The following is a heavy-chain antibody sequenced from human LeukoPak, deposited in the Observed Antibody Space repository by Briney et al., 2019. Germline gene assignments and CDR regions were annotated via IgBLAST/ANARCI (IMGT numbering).Heavy chain of an antibody. V-gene: IGHV3-33*01. D-gene: IGHD4-17*01. CDR2: IWYDGSNK. CDR1: GFTFSSYG. J-gene: IGHJ4*02. CDR3: ARGDDYGDS. Sequence: GRSLRLSCAASGFTFSSYGMHWVRQAPGEGLEWVAVIWYDGSNKYYADSVQGRFTISRDNSKNTLYLQMNSLRAEDTAVYYCARGDDYGDSWGQGTLVTVSS.